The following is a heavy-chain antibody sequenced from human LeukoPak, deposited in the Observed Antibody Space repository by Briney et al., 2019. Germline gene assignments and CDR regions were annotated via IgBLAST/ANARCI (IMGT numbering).Heavy chain of an antibody. CDR2: IAGGDEST. V-gene: IGHV3-23*01. Sequence: GGSLRLSCAISGFIFNTNGMNWVRQSPGKGLELATIAGGDESTYYADSVKGRFAISRDNSKNTVFLHMNSLRVEDTAVYYCARGVYWSLDYWGQGTPVTVSS. CDR1: GFIFNTNG. CDR3: ARGVYWSLDY. D-gene: IGHD1-1*01. J-gene: IGHJ4*02.